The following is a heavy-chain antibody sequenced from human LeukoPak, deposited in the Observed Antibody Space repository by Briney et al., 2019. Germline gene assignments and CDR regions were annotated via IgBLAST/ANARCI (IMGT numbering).Heavy chain of an antibody. Sequence: SETLSLTCTVSGGSVSSGSYYWSWIRQPPGKGLEWIGYIYYSGSTNYNPSLKSRVTISVDTSKNQFSLKLSSVTAADTAGYYCARGLYGGYVNYWGQGTLVTVSS. CDR3: ARGLYGGYVNY. D-gene: IGHD4/OR15-4a*01. J-gene: IGHJ4*02. CDR2: IYYSGST. CDR1: GGSVSSGSYY. V-gene: IGHV4-61*01.